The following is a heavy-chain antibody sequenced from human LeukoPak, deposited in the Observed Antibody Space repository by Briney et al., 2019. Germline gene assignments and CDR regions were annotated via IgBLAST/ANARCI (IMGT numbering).Heavy chain of an antibody. Sequence: GGSLRLSCAASGFTFSSYWMSWVRRAPGKGLEWVANIKQDGSEKYYVDSVKGRFTISRDNAKNSLYLQMNSLRAEDTAVYYCARDNLLMTYYYYGMDVWGQGTTVTVSS. J-gene: IGHJ6*02. D-gene: IGHD3-16*01. CDR1: GFTFSSYW. CDR3: ARDNLLMTYYYYGMDV. CDR2: IKQDGSEK. V-gene: IGHV3-7*01.